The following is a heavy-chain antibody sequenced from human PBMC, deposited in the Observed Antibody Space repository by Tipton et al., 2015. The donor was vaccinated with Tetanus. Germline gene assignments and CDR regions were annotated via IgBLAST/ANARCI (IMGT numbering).Heavy chain of an antibody. CDR3: ARCPYGGVSGTLYY. Sequence: TLSLTCTVSGGSISSYYWSWVRQPPGKGLEWIGYIDYSGSTNYNPSLKSRVTISIDTSKKQFPLNLSSVTAADTAVYFCARCPYGGVSGTLYYWGRGILVTVSS. CDR1: GGSISSYY. V-gene: IGHV4-59*01. D-gene: IGHD4-23*01. CDR2: IDYSGST. J-gene: IGHJ4*02.